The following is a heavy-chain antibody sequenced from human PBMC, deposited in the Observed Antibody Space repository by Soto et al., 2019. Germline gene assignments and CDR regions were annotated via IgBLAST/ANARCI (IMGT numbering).Heavy chain of an antibody. V-gene: IGHV1-18*04. J-gene: IGHJ6*02. D-gene: IGHD7-27*01. Sequence: QVQLVQSGAEVKKPGASVKVSCKASGNIFTSNGFSWVRQAPGQGPEWMGWISAYNGNTNYVQKFQGRVTMTTDTSKRTAYMELRSLRSDDTAVYYCARVPHNFNWGPYGLDVWGQGTTVIVSS. CDR3: ARVPHNFNWGPYGLDV. CDR1: GNIFTSNG. CDR2: ISAYNGNT.